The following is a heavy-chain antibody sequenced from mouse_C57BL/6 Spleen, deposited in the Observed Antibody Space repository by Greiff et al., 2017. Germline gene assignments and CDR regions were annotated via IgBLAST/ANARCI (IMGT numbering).Heavy chain of an antibody. CDR1: GYSFTSYW. V-gene: IGHV1-64*01. Sequence: QVQLQQPGAELVKPGASVKLSCKASGYSFTSYWMHWVKQRPGQGLEWIGMIHPNSGSTNYNEKFKSKATLTVDKSSSTAYMQLSSLTSEDSAVYYCAREWIDYFDYWGQGTTLTVSS. J-gene: IGHJ2*01. CDR2: IHPNSGST. CDR3: AREWIDYFDY.